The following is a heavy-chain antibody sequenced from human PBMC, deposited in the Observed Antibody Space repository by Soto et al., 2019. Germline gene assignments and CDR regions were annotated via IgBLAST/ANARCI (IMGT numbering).Heavy chain of an antibody. V-gene: IGHV1-69*13. D-gene: IGHD2-2*01. CDR2: IIPIFGTA. CDR1: GGTFSSYA. Sequence: SVKVSCKASGGTFSSYAISWVRQAPGQGLEWMGGIIPIFGTANYAQKFQGRVTITADESTSTAYMELSSLRSEDTAVYYCARAEVPAAPVPYYYYGMDVWGQGTTVTVSS. J-gene: IGHJ6*02. CDR3: ARAEVPAAPVPYYYYGMDV.